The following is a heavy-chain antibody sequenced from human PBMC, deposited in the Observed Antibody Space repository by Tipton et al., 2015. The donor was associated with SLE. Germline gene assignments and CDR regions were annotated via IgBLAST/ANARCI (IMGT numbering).Heavy chain of an antibody. J-gene: IGHJ4*02. Sequence: SLRLSCAASGFTFSDYYMSWIRQAPGKGLEWVSYISSSSTYTNYADSVKGRFTISRDNAKNSLYLQMNSLRAEDTAVYYCARDPTPLLLDDSSGYYSGYWGQGTLVTVSS. D-gene: IGHD3-22*01. CDR2: ISSSSTYT. CDR3: ARDPTPLLLDDSSGYYSGY. CDR1: GFTFSDYY. V-gene: IGHV3-11*06.